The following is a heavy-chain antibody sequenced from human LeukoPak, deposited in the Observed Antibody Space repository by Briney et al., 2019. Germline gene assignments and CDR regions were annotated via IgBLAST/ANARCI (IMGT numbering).Heavy chain of an antibody. CDR2: ISYDGSNK. CDR3: AKDTVLLWFGEPSFDY. CDR1: GFTFSSYA. Sequence: AGGSLRLSCAASGFTFSSYAMHWVRQAPGKGLEWVAVISYDGSNKYYADSVKGRFTISRDNAKNSLYLQMNSLRAEDTALYYCAKDTVLLWFGEPSFDYWGQGTLVTVSS. D-gene: IGHD3-10*01. J-gene: IGHJ4*02. V-gene: IGHV3-30*04.